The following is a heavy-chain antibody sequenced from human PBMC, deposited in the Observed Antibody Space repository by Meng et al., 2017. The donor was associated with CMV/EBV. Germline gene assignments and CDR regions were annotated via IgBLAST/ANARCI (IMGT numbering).Heavy chain of an antibody. D-gene: IGHD1-26*01. J-gene: IGHJ4*02. CDR1: GYTFTSYD. Sequence: SGYTFTSYDINWVRQATGQGLEWMGWMNPNSGNTGCAQKFQGRVTMTRNTSISTAYMELSSLRSEDTAVYYCARGRRYSGSPHPLGYWGQGTLVTVSS. CDR2: MNPNSGNT. CDR3: ARGRRYSGSPHPLGY. V-gene: IGHV1-8*01.